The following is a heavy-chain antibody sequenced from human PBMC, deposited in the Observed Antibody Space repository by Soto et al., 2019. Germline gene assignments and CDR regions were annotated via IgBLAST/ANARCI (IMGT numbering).Heavy chain of an antibody. CDR2: INPSGGST. J-gene: IGHJ6*02. CDR1: GYTFTSYY. Sequence: ASVKVSCKASGYTFTSYYMHWLRQAPGQGLEWMGIINPSGGSTSYAQKFQGRVTMTRDTSTSTVYMELSSLRSEDTAVYYCARVTTIFGVVGYYGMDVWGQGTTVTVSS. CDR3: ARVTTIFGVVGYYGMDV. D-gene: IGHD3-3*01. V-gene: IGHV1-46*01.